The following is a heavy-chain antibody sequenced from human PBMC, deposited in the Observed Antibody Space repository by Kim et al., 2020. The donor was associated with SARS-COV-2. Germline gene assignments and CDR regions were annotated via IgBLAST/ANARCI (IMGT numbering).Heavy chain of an antibody. J-gene: IGHJ6*03. D-gene: IGHD1-20*01. V-gene: IGHV3-7*03. CDR2: INQNASGK. CDR1: GFSFSDSD. Sequence: GGSLRLSCAASGFSFSDSDMRWVRQAPGKGLEWVANINQNASGKLSLDSATGRFTISRANAKSQFYLHMHSLRAKDAAMDYCYSDNCAPRVMGALDVWG. CDR3: YSDNCAPRVMGALDV.